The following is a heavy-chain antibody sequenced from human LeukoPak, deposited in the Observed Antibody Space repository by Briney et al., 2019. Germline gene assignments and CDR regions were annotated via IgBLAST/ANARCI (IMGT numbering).Heavy chain of an antibody. CDR2: ISYDGSNK. D-gene: IGHD1-26*01. CDR1: GFIFKSYG. Sequence: PGGSLRLSCAVSGFIFKSYGVHWVRQAPGKGLEWVAVISYDGSNKYYADSVKGRFTISRDKSKNTLYLQMNSLRAEDTAVYYCAKDLLGGDSGSYYEVGELGMDVWGQGTTVTVSS. V-gene: IGHV3-30*18. CDR3: AKDLLGGDSGSYYEVGELGMDV. J-gene: IGHJ6*02.